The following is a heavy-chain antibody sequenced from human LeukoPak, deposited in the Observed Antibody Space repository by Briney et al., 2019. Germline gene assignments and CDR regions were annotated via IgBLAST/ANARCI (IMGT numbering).Heavy chain of an antibody. Sequence: SETLSLTCIVSGGSISSYYWSWIRQPPGKGLEWIGYIYYSGSTNYNPSLKSRVTISVDTSKNQFSLKLSSVTAADTAVYYCASGRAVAGSYYFDYWGQGTLVTVSS. CDR1: GGSISSYY. J-gene: IGHJ4*02. D-gene: IGHD6-19*01. CDR2: IYYSGST. CDR3: ASGRAVAGSYYFDY. V-gene: IGHV4-59*01.